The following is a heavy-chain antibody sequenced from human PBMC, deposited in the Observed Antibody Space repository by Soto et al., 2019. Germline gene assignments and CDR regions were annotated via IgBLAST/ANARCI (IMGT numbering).Heavy chain of an antibody. Sequence: QVPLVQSGAEMKNPGASVKVSCKASGYTFSSFGISWVRQAPGQGLEWMGWIGTYDGDTNYARKLQGRVTMTTDTSTSTAYMDLTSLRSDDTAMYYCARDRGYSPDSFDVWGQGTLVTVSS. CDR2: IGTYDGDT. CDR1: GYTFSSFG. D-gene: IGHD5-18*01. CDR3: ARDRGYSPDSFDV. V-gene: IGHV1-18*01. J-gene: IGHJ3*01.